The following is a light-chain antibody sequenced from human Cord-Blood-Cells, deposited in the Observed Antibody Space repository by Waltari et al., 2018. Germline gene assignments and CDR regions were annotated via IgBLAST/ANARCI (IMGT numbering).Light chain of an antibody. Sequence: ETTLTQSPAFMSPTPGDKDNMSCKASQDIDDEMNWYQQKPAKAAIFIIQEATTRVPGIPPRFSVSAYDTDYTLTINNIGSEDAAYYFCLQQDNFPYTFGHGTKLEIK. CDR3: LQQDNFPYT. CDR2: EAT. J-gene: IGKJ2*01. V-gene: IGKV5-2*01. CDR1: QDIDDE.